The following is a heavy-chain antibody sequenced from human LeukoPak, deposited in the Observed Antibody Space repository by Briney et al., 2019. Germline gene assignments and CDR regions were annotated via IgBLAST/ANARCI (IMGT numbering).Heavy chain of an antibody. CDR3: EKVMPYCSSTSCYDRNAFDI. J-gene: IGHJ3*02. CDR1: GFTFDDYA. Sequence: GRSLRLSCAASGFTFDDYAMHWVRQAPGKGLEWVSGISWNSGSIGYADSVKGRFTISRDNAKNSLYLQMNSLRAEDTALYYCEKVMPYCSSTSCYDRNAFDIWGQGTMVTVSS. D-gene: IGHD2-2*01. CDR2: ISWNSGSI. V-gene: IGHV3-9*01.